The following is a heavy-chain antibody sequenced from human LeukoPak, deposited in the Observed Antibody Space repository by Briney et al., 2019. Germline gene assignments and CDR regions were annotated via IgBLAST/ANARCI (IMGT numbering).Heavy chain of an antibody. CDR2: IKQDGSEK. Sequence: GGSLRLSCAASGFTFSSYWMSWVRQAPGKGLEWVAKIKQDGSEKYYVDSVKGRFTISRDNAKNSLYLQMNSLRAEDTAVYYCARDLYSSSWYGAFDIWGQGTMVTVSS. J-gene: IGHJ3*02. CDR1: GFTFSSYW. V-gene: IGHV3-7*01. CDR3: ARDLYSSSWYGAFDI. D-gene: IGHD6-13*01.